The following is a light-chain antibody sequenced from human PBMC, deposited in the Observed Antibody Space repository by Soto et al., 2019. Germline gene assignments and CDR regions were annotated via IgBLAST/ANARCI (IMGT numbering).Light chain of an antibody. CDR1: RSLTRW. Sequence: DIQMSQSPSTLSASVGDRVTISCRASRSLTRWVAWYHQKPGKAPKLLISDASRLESGVPSRFRGRGSGTNFTLAISSLQPDDFATYYCHQYDSDRTFGQGTKVDIK. J-gene: IGKJ1*01. CDR2: DAS. CDR3: HQYDSDRT. V-gene: IGKV1-5*01.